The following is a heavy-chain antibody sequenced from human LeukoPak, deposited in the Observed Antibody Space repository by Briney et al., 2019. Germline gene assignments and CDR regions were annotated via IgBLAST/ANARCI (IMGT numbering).Heavy chain of an antibody. D-gene: IGHD6-19*01. CDR3: ARDYSSGCFDY. Sequence: PGGSLRLSCAASGFTFSSYGMHWVRQAPGKGLGWVAVIWYDGSNKYYADSVKGRFAISRDNSKNTLYLQMNSLRAEDTAVYYCARDYSSGCFDYWGQGTLVTVSS. V-gene: IGHV3-33*01. CDR1: GFTFSSYG. J-gene: IGHJ4*02. CDR2: IWYDGSNK.